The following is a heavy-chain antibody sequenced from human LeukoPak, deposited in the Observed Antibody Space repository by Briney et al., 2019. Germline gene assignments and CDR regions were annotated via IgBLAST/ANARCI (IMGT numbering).Heavy chain of an antibody. V-gene: IGHV1-18*01. CDR1: GYTFTRYG. J-gene: IGHJ4*02. CDR3: ARSRHVLIWVGESTSQDY. D-gene: IGHD3-10*01. Sequence: GASVKVSCKTSGYTFTRYGISWVRQAPGQGLEWMGWISADYGYTHYAENLQGRVTMTTDTSTSTAYMELRNLTSDDTAVYFCARSRHVLIWVGESTSQDYWGQGTLVTVSS. CDR2: ISADYGYT.